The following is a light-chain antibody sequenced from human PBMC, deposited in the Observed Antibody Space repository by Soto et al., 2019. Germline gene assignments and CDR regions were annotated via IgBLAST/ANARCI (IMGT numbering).Light chain of an antibody. CDR2: DVS. CDR3: CSYAGSYSFV. J-gene: IGLJ1*01. Sequence: QSALTQPGSVSGSPGQSVTISCTGTSSDVGGYNYVSWYQQHPGKAPKLMIYDVSNRPSGGPDRFSGSKSGNTASLTISGLQAEDEADYYCCSYAGSYSFVFGTGTKLTVI. CDR1: SSDVGGYNY. V-gene: IGLV2-11*01.